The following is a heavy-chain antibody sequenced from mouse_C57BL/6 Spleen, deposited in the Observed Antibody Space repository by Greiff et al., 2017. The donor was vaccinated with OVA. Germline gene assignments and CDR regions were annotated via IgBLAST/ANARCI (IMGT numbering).Heavy chain of an antibody. J-gene: IGHJ4*01. CDR1: GYTFTSYW. Sequence: QVQLQQPGAELVMPGASVKLSCKASGYTFTSYWMHWVKQRPGQGLEWIGEIDPSDSYTNYNQKFKGNSTLTVDKSSSTAYIQLSSLTSEDSAVYYCARREATYYAMDYWGQGTSVTVSS. CDR3: ARREATYYAMDY. CDR2: IDPSDSYT. V-gene: IGHV1-69*01. D-gene: IGHD3-2*02.